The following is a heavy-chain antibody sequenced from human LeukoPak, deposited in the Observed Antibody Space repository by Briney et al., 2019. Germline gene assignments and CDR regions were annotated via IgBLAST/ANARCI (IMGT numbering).Heavy chain of an antibody. D-gene: IGHD3-22*01. CDR1: GFTFGDYA. CDR3: TRDLWLDSRGYYYFDY. CDR2: IRSKAYGGTT. Sequence: GGSLRLSCTASGFTFGDYAMSWFRQAPGKGLEWVGFIRSKAYGGTTEYAASVKGSFTISSDDSKSIAYLQMNSLKTEDTAVYYCTRDLWLDSRGYYYFDYWGQGTLVTVSS. V-gene: IGHV3-49*03. J-gene: IGHJ4*02.